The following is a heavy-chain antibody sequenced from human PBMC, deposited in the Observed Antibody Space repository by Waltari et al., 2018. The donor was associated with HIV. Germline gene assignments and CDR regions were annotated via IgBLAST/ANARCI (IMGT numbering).Heavy chain of an antibody. CDR2: ISAYNGNT. V-gene: IGHV1-18*01. CDR1: GYTFTSYG. Sequence: QVQLVQSGAEVKKPGASVKVSCKASGYTFTSYGISWVRQAPGHGLEWMGWISAYNGNTNYAQKLQGRVTMTTDTSTSTAYMELRSLRSDDTAVYYCARETKGRKYSSSSGAVDYWGQGTLVTVSS. J-gene: IGHJ4*02. CDR3: ARETKGRKYSSSSGAVDY. D-gene: IGHD6-6*01.